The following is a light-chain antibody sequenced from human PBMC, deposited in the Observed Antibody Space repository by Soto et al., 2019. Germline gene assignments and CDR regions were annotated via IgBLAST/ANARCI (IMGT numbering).Light chain of an antibody. J-gene: IGKJ3*01. CDR2: GGS. V-gene: IGKV1-39*01. CDR1: QNIHSF. CDR3: QQSYNIPFT. Sequence: DIQMTQSPSSLAASVGERVTITCRASQNIHSFLNWYQQKPGKAPQVLIYGGSALQSGVPSRFSGSESGTDFTLTISSLQPEDFASYFCQQSYNIPFTFGPGTRVDI.